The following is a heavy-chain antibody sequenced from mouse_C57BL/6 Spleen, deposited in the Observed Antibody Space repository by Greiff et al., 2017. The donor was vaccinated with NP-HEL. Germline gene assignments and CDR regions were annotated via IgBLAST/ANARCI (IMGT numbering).Heavy chain of an antibody. CDR2: IDPEDGDT. CDR3: TVYYDYDEAWFAY. J-gene: IGHJ3*01. Sequence: EVQLQQSGAELVRPGASVKLSCTASGFNIKDYYMHWVKQRPEQGLEWIGRIDPEDGDTEYAPKFQGKATMTADTSSNTAYLQLSSLTSEDTAVYYCTVYYDYDEAWFAYWGQGTLVTVSA. CDR1: GFNIKDYY. D-gene: IGHD2-4*01. V-gene: IGHV14-1*01.